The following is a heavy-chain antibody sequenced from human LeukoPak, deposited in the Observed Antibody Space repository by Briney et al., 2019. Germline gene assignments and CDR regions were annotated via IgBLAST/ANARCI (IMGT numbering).Heavy chain of an antibody. D-gene: IGHD3-9*01. J-gene: IGHJ6*03. CDR2: IYYSGST. CDR1: GGSISSSTYY. V-gene: IGHV4-39*07. CDR3: ARDTWGYDILTGNYYYYMDV. Sequence: SETLSLTCIVSGGSISSSTYYWGWIRQPPGMGLEWIGIIYYSGSTNYNPSLKSRVTISVDTSKNQFSLKLSSVTAADTAVYYCARDTWGYDILTGNYYYYMDVWGKGTTVTISS.